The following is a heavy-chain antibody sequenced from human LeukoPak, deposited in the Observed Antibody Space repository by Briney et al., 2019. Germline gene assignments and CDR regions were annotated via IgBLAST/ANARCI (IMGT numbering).Heavy chain of an antibody. Sequence: GGSLRLSCVASGFTFSNYAMSWIRQAPGKGLEWISSISVGGAKTYYADSVKGRFSISRDNSENTLYLQMNNLRADDTAVYSCAKSFTSSSSDYWGQGTLVTVSS. CDR2: ISVGGAKT. V-gene: IGHV3-23*01. CDR1: GFTFSNYA. J-gene: IGHJ4*02. CDR3: AKSFTSSSSDY. D-gene: IGHD6-13*01.